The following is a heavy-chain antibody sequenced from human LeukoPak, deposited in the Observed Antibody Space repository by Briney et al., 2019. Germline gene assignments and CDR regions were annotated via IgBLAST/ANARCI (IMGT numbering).Heavy chain of an antibody. J-gene: IGHJ4*02. CDR1: GGSISSSGYY. CDR2: IYYSGST. CDR3: ARRAVGTFDY. V-gene: IGHV4-39*01. D-gene: IGHD6-13*01. Sequence: PSETLSLTCTVSGGSISSSGYYWGWIRQPPGTGLEWIGSIYYSGSTYYNPSLNSRVTISLDTSKSQFSLKLSSVTAADTAVYYCARRAVGTFDYWGQGTLVTVSS.